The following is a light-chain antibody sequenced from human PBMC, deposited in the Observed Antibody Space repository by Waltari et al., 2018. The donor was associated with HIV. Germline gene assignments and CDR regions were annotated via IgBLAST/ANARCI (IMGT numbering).Light chain of an antibody. V-gene: IGLV1-47*01. CDR3: AVWDDSLRGSV. CDR2: RNN. Sequence: QSVLTQPPSVSGTPGQRVSISCSGSSPNIGHNYVYWYQQLPGTPPKLIIHRNNQRASGVPDQFPGPSSGTSASRAISWLRSEDEADYYCAVWDDSLRGSVFGTGTEVTVL. J-gene: IGLJ1*01. CDR1: SPNIGHNY.